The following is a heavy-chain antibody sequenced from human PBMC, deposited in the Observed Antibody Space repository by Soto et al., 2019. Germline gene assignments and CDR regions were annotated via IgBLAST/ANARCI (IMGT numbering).Heavy chain of an antibody. CDR1: GGSISSGDYY. CDR3: AHYGSRRAFDI. J-gene: IGHJ3*02. D-gene: IGHD3-16*01. Sequence: SETLSLTCTVSGGSISSGDYYWSWIRQPPGKGLEWIGYIYYSGSTYYNPSLKSRVTISVDTSKNQFSLKLSSVTAADTAVYYCAHYGSRRAFDIWRQGTMVTVSS. V-gene: IGHV4-30-4*01. CDR2: IYYSGST.